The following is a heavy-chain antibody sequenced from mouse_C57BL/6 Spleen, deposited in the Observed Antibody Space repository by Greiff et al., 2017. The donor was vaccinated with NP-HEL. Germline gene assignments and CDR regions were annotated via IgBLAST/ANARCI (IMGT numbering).Heavy chain of an antibody. Sequence: EVKLQESGPGLVKPSQSLSLTCSVTGYSITSGYYWNWIRQFPGNKLEWMGYISYDGSNNYNPSLKNRISITRDTSKNQFFLKLNSVTTEDTATYYCAREGLWDGNYHFDYWGQGTTLTVSS. CDR1: GYSITSGYY. CDR2: ISYDGSN. J-gene: IGHJ2*01. V-gene: IGHV3-6*01. CDR3: AREGLWDGNYHFDY. D-gene: IGHD2-1*01.